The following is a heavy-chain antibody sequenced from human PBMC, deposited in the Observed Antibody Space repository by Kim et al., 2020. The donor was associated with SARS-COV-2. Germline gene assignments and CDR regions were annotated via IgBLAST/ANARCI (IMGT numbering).Heavy chain of an antibody. V-gene: IGHV4-39*01. J-gene: IGHJ6*02. CDR2: IYSSGST. CDR3: ARQYYDILTGYGGYGMDV. CDR1: GGSISSSCYY. Sequence: SETLSLTCTVSGGSISSSCYYWGWIRQPPGKGLEWIGSIYSSGSTYYNPSLKSRVTISVDTSKNQFSLKLSSVTAADTAVYYCARQYYDILTGYGGYGMDVWGQGATGTVSS. D-gene: IGHD3-9*01.